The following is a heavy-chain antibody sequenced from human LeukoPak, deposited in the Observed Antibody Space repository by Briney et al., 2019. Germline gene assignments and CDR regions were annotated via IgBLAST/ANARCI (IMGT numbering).Heavy chain of an antibody. J-gene: IGHJ4*02. CDR2: IYTSGST. D-gene: IGHD6-13*01. V-gene: IGHV4-4*07. CDR1: GGSISSYY. CDR3: ARVSPDSSSWPAFDY. Sequence: SETLSLTCTVSGGSISSYYWSWIRQPAGKGLEWIGRIYTSGSTNYNPSLKSRVTMSVDTSKNQFSLKLSSVTAADTAVYYCARVSPDSSSWPAFDYWGQGTLVTVSS.